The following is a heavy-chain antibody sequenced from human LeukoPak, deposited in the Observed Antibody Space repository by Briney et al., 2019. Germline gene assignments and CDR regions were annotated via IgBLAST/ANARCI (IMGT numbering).Heavy chain of an antibody. D-gene: IGHD2-15*01. J-gene: IGHJ4*02. CDR2: INHSGST. V-gene: IGHV4-34*01. CDR1: GGSFSGYY. Sequence: SETLSLTCAVYGGSFSGYYWSWIRQPPGKGLEWIGEINHSGSTNYNPSLKSRVTISVDTSKNQFSLKLSSVTAADTAVYYCARRICRGGSCYSISYWGQGTLVTVSS. CDR3: ARRICRGGSCYSISY.